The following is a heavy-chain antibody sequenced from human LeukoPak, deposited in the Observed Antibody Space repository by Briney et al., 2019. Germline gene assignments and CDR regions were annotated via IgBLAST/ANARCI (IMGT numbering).Heavy chain of an antibody. V-gene: IGHV3-21*01. J-gene: IGHJ5*02. CDR2: ISSRSSYI. Sequence: GGSLRLSCAASGFTFSSYSMNWVRQAPGKGLEWVSSISSRSSYIYYADSVKGRFTISRDNAKNSLYLQMNSLRAEDTAVYYCARDAVLRFLEWSYNWFDPWGQGTLVTVSS. D-gene: IGHD3-3*01. CDR1: GFTFSSYS. CDR3: ARDAVLRFLEWSYNWFDP.